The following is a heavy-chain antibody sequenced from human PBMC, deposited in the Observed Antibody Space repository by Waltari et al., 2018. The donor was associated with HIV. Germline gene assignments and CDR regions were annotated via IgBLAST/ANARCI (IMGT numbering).Heavy chain of an antibody. J-gene: IGHJ6*02. Sequence: LRLQESGPRLVKPSETLSLTCSVSGDSVTSGDYYWAWIRQPPGKGLVWVGSLYYSGTTFYNLCLSRRVTRERDSSMNQLCLRLTSVTVADSAIYYWATVTSRAHYALDVWGRGTTVTVSS. V-gene: IGHV4-39*01. CDR2: LYYSGTT. D-gene: IGHD2-2*01. CDR1: GDSVTSGDYY. CDR3: ATVTSRAHYALDV.